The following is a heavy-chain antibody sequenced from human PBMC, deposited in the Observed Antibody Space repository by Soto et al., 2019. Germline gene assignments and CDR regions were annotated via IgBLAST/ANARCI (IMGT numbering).Heavy chain of an antibody. CDR1: GGSISSYC. J-gene: IGHJ6*02. CDR2: IYYSGST. V-gene: IGHV4-59*01. Sequence: PLEILCLTCTVSGGSISSYCWSWIRQPPGKGLEWIGYIYYSGSTNYNPSLKSRVTISVDTSKNQFSLKLSSVTAADTAVYYCARYVPGWFGDRKVYGMDVWGQGTTVTVSS. D-gene: IGHD3-10*01. CDR3: ARYVPGWFGDRKVYGMDV.